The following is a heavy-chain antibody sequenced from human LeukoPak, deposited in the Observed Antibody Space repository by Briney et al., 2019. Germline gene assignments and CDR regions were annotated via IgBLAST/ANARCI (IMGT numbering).Heavy chain of an antibody. CDR1: GYTFTGYY. Sequence: ASVKVSCKASGYTFTGYYMHWVRQAPGQGLEWMGWINPNSGGTNYAQKFQGRVTMTRDTSISTAYMELSRLRSDDTAVYYCARVPSGYRTSTSCSSWFDPWGQGSLVTVSS. CDR3: ARVPSGYRTSTSCSSWFDP. CDR2: INPNSGGT. V-gene: IGHV1-2*02. J-gene: IGHJ5*02. D-gene: IGHD2-2*01.